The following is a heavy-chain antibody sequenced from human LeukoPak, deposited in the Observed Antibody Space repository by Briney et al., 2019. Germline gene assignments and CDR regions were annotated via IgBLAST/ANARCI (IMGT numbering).Heavy chain of an antibody. CDR1: GGSISGYY. D-gene: IGHD3-22*01. CDR3: ARDHHYYDRSGHDY. CDR2: IHTSEST. J-gene: IGHJ4*02. Sequence: PSETLSLTCTVSGGSISGYYWSWIRQPAGKGLEWIGHIHTSESTNYNPSLKSRVTMSVDTSNYQFSLKLSSVTAADTAVYYCARDHHYYDRSGHDYWGQGTLVTVSS. V-gene: IGHV4-4*07.